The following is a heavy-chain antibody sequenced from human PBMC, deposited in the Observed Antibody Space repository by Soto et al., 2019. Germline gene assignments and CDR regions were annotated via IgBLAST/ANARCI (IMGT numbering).Heavy chain of an antibody. D-gene: IGHD2-2*01. Sequence: ASVKVSCKASGYTFTSYDINWVRQATGKGLGWMGWMNPNRVKKGYAQKFQGRVPMTSNTAIRTAYMELSRLRSEDTAVYYCVRGGVPAANSGYDYYGMDVWGQGTTVTVSS. J-gene: IGHJ6*02. CDR3: VRGGVPAANSGYDYYGMDV. CDR1: GYTFTSYD. V-gene: IGHV1-8*01. CDR2: MNPNRVKK.